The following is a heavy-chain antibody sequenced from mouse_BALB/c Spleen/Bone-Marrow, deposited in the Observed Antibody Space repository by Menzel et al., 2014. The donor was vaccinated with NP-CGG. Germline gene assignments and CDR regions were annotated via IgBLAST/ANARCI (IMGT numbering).Heavy chain of an antibody. CDR2: IYPVSGET. Sequence: VQLQQSGAELASPGASVTLSCKASGYTFTDHIMNWVKKRPGQGLEWIGRIYPVSGETNYNQMFMDKATFSVDRSSSTVYMVLNNLTSEDPAVYYWGRGNCGSSYAMDYWGQGTSGTGSS. D-gene: IGHD1-1*01. V-gene: IGHV1-11*01. J-gene: IGHJ4*01. CDR3: GRGNCGSSYAMDY. CDR1: GYTFTDHI.